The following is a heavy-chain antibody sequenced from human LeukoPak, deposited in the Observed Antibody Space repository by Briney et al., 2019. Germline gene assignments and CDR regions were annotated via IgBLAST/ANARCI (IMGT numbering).Heavy chain of an antibody. CDR1: GFTFSSYA. V-gene: IGHV3-30-3*01. J-gene: IGHJ4*02. Sequence: GRSLRLSCAASGFTFSSYAMHWVRQAPGKGLEWVAVISYDGSNKYYADSVKGRFTISRDNSKNTLYLQMNSLRAEDTAVYYCARDSSKWELLGPFDYWGQGTLVTVSS. D-gene: IGHD1-26*01. CDR3: ARDSSKWELLGPFDY. CDR2: ISYDGSNK.